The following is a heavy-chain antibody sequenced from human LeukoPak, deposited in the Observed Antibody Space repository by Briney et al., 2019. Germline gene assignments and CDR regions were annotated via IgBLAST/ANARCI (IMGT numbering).Heavy chain of an antibody. CDR3: ARASHWNQLHYFDY. V-gene: IGHV4-59*12. J-gene: IGHJ4*02. CDR1: GGSISSYY. D-gene: IGHD1-1*01. CDR2: IYYSGST. Sequence: SETLSLTCTVSGGSISSYYWSWLRQPPGKGLEWIGYIYYSGSTNYNPSLKSRVTISVDKSKNQFSLNLTSVTAADTAVYYCARASHWNQLHYFDYGGQGTLVTVSA.